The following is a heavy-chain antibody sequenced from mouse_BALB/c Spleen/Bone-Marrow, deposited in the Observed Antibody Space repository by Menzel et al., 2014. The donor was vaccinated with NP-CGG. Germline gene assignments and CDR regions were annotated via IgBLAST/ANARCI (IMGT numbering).Heavy chain of an antibody. J-gene: IGHJ3*01. D-gene: IGHD2-1*01. V-gene: IGHV1-9*01. CDR1: GYTFSSYW. CDR2: ILPGSGTS. CDR3: ARVLYYGNYDSFAY. Sequence: QVQLKESGAELMEPGASVKISCKATGYTFSSYWIEWVKLRPGHGLEWIGEILPGSGTSNYNMKFKGKATFTADTSSNTAYMQLSSLTSEDSAVYYCARVLYYGNYDSFAYWGQGTLVTVSA.